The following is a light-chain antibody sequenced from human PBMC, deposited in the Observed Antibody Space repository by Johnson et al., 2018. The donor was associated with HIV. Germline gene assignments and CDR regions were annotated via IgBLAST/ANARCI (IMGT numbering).Light chain of an antibody. CDR1: SSNIGNNY. Sequence: QAVLTQPPSVSAAPGQKVTISCSVSSSNIGNNYVSWYQQLPGTAPKLLIYDNNKRPSGIPDRFSGSKSGTSATLGITGLQTGDEADYYCGTLDSSLTLYVFGTGTKVTVL. J-gene: IGLJ1*01. V-gene: IGLV1-51*01. CDR2: DNN. CDR3: GTLDSSLTLYV.